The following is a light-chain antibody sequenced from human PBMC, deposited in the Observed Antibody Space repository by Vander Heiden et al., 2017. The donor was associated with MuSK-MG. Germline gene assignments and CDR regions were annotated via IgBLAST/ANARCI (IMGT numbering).Light chain of an antibody. J-gene: IGKJ3*01. CDR1: QNVLYSANNKNY. CDR2: WAS. CDR3: QQHYSTPHT. Sequence: DIVVTHFPDSLAVSLGERAIINCKSSQNVLYSANNKNYLTWYQQKPGQPPKLLIYWASTRESGVPDRFSGSGSGTDFTLTISSLQAEDVAVYYCQQHYSTPHTFGPGTKVEIK. V-gene: IGKV4-1*01.